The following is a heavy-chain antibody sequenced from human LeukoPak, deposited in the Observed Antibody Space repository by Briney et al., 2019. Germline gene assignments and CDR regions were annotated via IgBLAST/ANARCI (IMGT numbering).Heavy chain of an antibody. D-gene: IGHD3-22*01. CDR1: GYSITSGDY. Sequence: SETLSLTCAVSGYSITSGDYWGWIRQPPGKGLEWIGSIYHTGSTYNNPSLESRVTILVDTSKNQFSLKLGSVTAADTAVYYCARSPYYFDSSGYHGAYYFDYWGQGTLVTVSS. CDR2: IYHTGST. V-gene: IGHV4-38-2*01. J-gene: IGHJ4*02. CDR3: ARSPYYFDSSGYHGAYYFDY.